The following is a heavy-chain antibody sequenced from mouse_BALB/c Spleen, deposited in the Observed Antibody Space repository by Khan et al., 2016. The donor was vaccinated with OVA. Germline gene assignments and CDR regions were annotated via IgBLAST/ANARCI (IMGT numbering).Heavy chain of an antibody. Sequence: QVQLKQSGAEVVNPGASVKLSCKASGYTFTSYWMHWVKQRPGQGLEWIGYINPNNGRAHQNEKIKSKATLTVDKSSSTAYLQLSSLTSEDSAVHYCARGGYGSLAYWGQGTMVTVSA. D-gene: IGHD2-2*01. V-gene: IGHV1S81*02. J-gene: IGHJ3*01. CDR3: ARGGYGSLAY. CDR1: GYTFTSYW. CDR2: INPNNGRA.